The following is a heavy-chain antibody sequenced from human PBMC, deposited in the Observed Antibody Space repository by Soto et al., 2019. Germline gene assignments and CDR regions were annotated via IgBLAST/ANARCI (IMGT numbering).Heavy chain of an antibody. CDR2: IYYSGTS. J-gene: IGHJ5*02. D-gene: IGHD2-2*01. CDR1: GGSISDDTYY. CDR3: ARLQCTSPGCVPLDH. Sequence: SETLSLTCTVSGGSISDDTYYWGWIRQPPGKGLEWIGSIYYSGTSSYNPSLESRVTMSVDTSKKQLSLRLRSVTATDTAVYYCARLQCTSPGCVPLDHWGHGTLVTVSS. V-gene: IGHV4-39*01.